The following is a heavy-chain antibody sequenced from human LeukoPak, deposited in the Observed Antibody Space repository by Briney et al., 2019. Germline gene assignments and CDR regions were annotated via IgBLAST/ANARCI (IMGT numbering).Heavy chain of an antibody. CDR2: IITILGIA. CDR3: ARGNRDGYNYYAFDI. CDR1: GGTFSSYA. D-gene: IGHD5-24*01. Sequence: GASVKVSSKASGGTFSSYAISWVRQAPGQGLEWMGRIITILGIANDAQKFQGRVTITADKSTSTAYMELSSLRSEDTAVYYCARGNRDGYNYYAFDIWGQGTMVTVSS. J-gene: IGHJ3*02. V-gene: IGHV1-69*04.